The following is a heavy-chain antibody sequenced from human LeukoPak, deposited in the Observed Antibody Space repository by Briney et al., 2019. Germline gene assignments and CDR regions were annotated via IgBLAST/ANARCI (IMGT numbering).Heavy chain of an antibody. D-gene: IGHD2-15*01. CDR3: VLKVRFDY. J-gene: IGHJ4*02. Sequence: GGSLRLSCAASGFTFSTYAMSWVRQAPRKGLEWVSSINNSGGSTYYADSVKGRFTISRDNSKNTLYLQMNSLRAEDTAIYYCVLKVRFDYWGQGTLVTVSS. CDR2: INNSGGST. CDR1: GFTFSTYA. V-gene: IGHV3-23*01.